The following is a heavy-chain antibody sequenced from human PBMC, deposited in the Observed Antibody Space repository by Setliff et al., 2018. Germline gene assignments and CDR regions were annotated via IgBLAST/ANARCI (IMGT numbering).Heavy chain of an antibody. D-gene: IGHD3-22*01. CDR1: GAAISTYY. CDR2: VHYSGDS. Sequence: PSETLSLTCAVSGAAISTYYWSWLRQSPGKGLEWIGYVHYSGDSNYNPSLKSRVTISADTSKNQFSLNLNSVTAADTAVYYCARDQASSGYYFDYWGQGTLVTVSS. CDR3: ARDQASSGYYFDY. V-gene: IGHV4-59*01. J-gene: IGHJ4*02.